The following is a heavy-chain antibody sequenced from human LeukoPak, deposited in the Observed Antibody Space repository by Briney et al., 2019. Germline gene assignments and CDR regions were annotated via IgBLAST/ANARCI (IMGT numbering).Heavy chain of an antibody. V-gene: IGHV4-34*01. CDR3: ARGRDSDY. J-gene: IGHJ4*02. CDR1: GGSFSGYY. CDR2: INHSGST. Sequence: PSETLSLTCAVCGGSFSGYYWSWIRQPPGKGLEWIREINHSGSTNYNPSLKSRVTISVDTSKNQFSLKLSSVTAADTAVYYCARGRDSDYWGQGTLVTVSS. D-gene: IGHD5-24*01.